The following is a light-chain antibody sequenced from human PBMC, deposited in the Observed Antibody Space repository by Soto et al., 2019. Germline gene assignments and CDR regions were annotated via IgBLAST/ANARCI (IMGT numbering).Light chain of an antibody. CDR2: RND. J-gene: IGLJ3*02. Sequence: QSVLTQPPSASGTPGQRVTISCSGSRSNIGSNYVYWYQQLPGTAPRLLIYRNDQRPSGVPDRFSDSKSGTSASLAISGLRSDDEADYYCAAWDDTLSGVVFGGGTKVTV. V-gene: IGLV1-47*01. CDR3: AAWDDTLSGVV. CDR1: RSNIGSNY.